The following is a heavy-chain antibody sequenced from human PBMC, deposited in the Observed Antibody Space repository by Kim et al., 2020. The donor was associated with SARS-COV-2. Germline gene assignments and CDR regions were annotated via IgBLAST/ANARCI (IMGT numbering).Heavy chain of an antibody. J-gene: IGHJ4*02. Sequence: LKRRVTISVDTSKNQFSLKLSSVTAADTAVYYCARDPTADSSGWYFFDYWGQGTLVTVSS. D-gene: IGHD6-19*01. V-gene: IGHV4-39*07. CDR3: ARDPTADSSGWYFFDY.